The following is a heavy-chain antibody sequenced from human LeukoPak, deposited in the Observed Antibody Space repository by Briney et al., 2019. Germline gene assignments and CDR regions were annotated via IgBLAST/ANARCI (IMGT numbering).Heavy chain of an antibody. CDR1: GFTFSSYW. CDR3: ARVVTNAFDI. CDR2: INSDGSRT. J-gene: IGHJ3*02. D-gene: IGHD5-18*01. V-gene: IGHV3-74*01. Sequence: GGSLRLSCAASGFTFSSYWMHWVRQAPGKGLVWVSPINSDGSRTRYVDFVKGRFTISRDNAKNSLYLQMNSLRAEDTAVYYCARVVTNAFDIWGQGTMVTVSS.